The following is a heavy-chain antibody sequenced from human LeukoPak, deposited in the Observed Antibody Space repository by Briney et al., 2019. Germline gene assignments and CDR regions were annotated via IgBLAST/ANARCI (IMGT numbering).Heavy chain of an antibody. Sequence: ASVKVSCKASGGTFSSYAISWVRQAPGQGLEWMGGIIPIFDTANYAQKFQGRVTIAADESTSTAYTELSSLRSEDTAVYYCARDGGYGDPYWGQGTLVTVSS. V-gene: IGHV1-69*01. CDR1: GGTFSSYA. CDR2: IIPIFDTA. CDR3: ARDGGYGDPY. D-gene: IGHD4-17*01. J-gene: IGHJ4*02.